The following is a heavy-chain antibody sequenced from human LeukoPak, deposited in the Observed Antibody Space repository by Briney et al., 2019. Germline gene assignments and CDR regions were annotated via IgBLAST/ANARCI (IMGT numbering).Heavy chain of an antibody. Sequence: SETLSLTCTVSGGSININTYYWGWIRQPPGKGLEWIGSIYYSGSTYYNPSLKSRVTISVDTSKNQFSLKLSSVTAADTAIYYCATYDSTGYLGFDYWGQGTLVTVSS. J-gene: IGHJ4*02. CDR3: ATYDSTGYLGFDY. V-gene: IGHV4-39*01. D-gene: IGHD3-22*01. CDR1: GGSININTYY. CDR2: IYYSGST.